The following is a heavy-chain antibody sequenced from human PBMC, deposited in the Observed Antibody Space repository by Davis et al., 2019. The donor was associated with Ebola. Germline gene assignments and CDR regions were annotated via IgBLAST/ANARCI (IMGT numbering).Heavy chain of an antibody. CDR1: GFTFSKAW. CDR2: IKSKTDGGTI. Sequence: GGFLRLSCAASGFTFSKAWMTWVRQAPGKGLEWVGRIKSKTDGGTIDYAAPVKGRFTISRDDSKNTLFLQMDSLKTEDTAVYHCITRTAVTDVHAFDVWGQGTMVAVSP. D-gene: IGHD6-19*01. CDR3: ITRTAVTDVHAFDV. J-gene: IGHJ3*01. V-gene: IGHV3-15*01.